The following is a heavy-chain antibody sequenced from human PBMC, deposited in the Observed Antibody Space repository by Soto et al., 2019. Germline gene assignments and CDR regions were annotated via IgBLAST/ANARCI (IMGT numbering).Heavy chain of an antibody. V-gene: IGHV3-74*01. J-gene: IGHJ6*03. CDR1: GFTFSSYW. CDR2: INSDGSST. Sequence: GGSLRLSCAASGFTFSSYWMHWVRQAPGKGLVWVSRINSDGSSTSYADSVKGRFTISRDNAKNTLYLQMNSLRAEDTAVYYCARVNNLNDPNYYYYMDVWCKGNTVTVS. D-gene: IGHD1-20*01. CDR3: ARVNNLNDPNYYYYMDV.